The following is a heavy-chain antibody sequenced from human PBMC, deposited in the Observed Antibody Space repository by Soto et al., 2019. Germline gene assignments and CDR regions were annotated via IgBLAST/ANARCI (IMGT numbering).Heavy chain of an antibody. CDR3: ASESPYYESSDSYFDY. J-gene: IGHJ4*02. D-gene: IGHD3-16*01. V-gene: IGHV6-1*01. CDR1: GDSVSGNSAA. CDR2: TYYRSKWYN. Sequence: SQTLSLTCAISGDSVSGNSAAWNWIRQSPSRGLEWLGRTYYRSKWYNDYAVSVKSRITVTPDTSKNQFSLHLNSVTPEDTAVYYCASESPYYESSDSYFDYWGQGALVTVSS.